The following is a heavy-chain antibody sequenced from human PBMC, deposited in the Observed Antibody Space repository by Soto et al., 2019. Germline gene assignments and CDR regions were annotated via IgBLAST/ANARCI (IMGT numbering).Heavy chain of an antibody. D-gene: IGHD3-10*01. V-gene: IGHV3-23*01. CDR3: VKNSGWFNT. CDR2: IDGSGGIT. CDR1: GFTFGTSD. J-gene: IGHJ5*02. Sequence: QLLQSGGGLVQPGGSLTLSCAASGFTFGTSDMSWVRQAPGEGLEWVSTIDGSGGITYYADSVKGRFTISRDNSSNTVYPHMNSVRGDDTALYYCVKNSGWFNTWGQGALVTVSS.